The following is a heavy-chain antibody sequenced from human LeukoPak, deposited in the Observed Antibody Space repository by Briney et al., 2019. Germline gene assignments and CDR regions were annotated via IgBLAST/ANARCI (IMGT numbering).Heavy chain of an antibody. CDR3: AIHYYDSSGYYRRGYYFDY. V-gene: IGHV4-30-2*01. CDR1: GGSNSSGGYS. CDR2: IYHSGNT. Sequence: SETLSLTCAASGGSNSSGGYSWSWVRQPPGMGLEWIGHIYHSGNTYYNPSLKSRVTISVDRSKRQFSLKLSSVTAADTAVYYCAIHYYDSSGYYRRGYYFDYWGQGTLVTVSS. D-gene: IGHD3-22*01. J-gene: IGHJ4*02.